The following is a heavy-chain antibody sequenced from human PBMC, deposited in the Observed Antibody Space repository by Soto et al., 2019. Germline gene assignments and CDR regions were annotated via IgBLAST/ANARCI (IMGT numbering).Heavy chain of an antibody. D-gene: IGHD2-15*01. CDR3: ARELGYCSGGSCYMEGAFDI. CDR1: GSTFSSYA. J-gene: IGHJ3*02. V-gene: IGHV3-23*01. Sequence: HPGGSLRLSCAASGSTFSSYAMSWVRQAPGKGLEWVSVISGSGDSTYYADSVKGRFTISRDNSKNTLYLQMNSLRAEDTAVYYCARELGYCSGGSCYMEGAFDIWGQGTMVTVSS. CDR2: ISGSGDST.